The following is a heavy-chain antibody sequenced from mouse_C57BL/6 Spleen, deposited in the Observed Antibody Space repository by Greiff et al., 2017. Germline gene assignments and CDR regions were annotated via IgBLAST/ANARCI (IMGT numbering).Heavy chain of an antibody. D-gene: IGHD1-1*01. CDR1: GYAFSSSW. CDR2: IYPGDGDT. V-gene: IGHV1-82*01. J-gene: IGHJ2*01. CDR3: ARDYYGSPDY. Sequence: QVQLQQSGPELVKPGASVKISCTASGYAFSSSWMNWVKQRPGKGLEWIGRIYPGDGDTNYNGKFKGKATVTADKSSSTAYMQLSRLTSEDSAVYFCARDYYGSPDYWGHGTTLTVAT.